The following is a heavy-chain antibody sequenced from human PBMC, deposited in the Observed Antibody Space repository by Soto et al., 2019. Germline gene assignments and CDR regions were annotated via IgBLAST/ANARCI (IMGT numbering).Heavy chain of an antibody. CDR3: AKDPGKEWELLGYFDY. CDR2: ISYDGSNK. J-gene: IGHJ4*02. D-gene: IGHD1-26*01. V-gene: IGHV3-30*04. CDR1: GFTFSSYA. Sequence: QVQLVESGGGVVQPGRSLRLSCAASGFTFSSYAMHWVRQAPGKGLEWVAVISYDGSNKYYANSVKGRFTISRDNSKNTLYLQMNSLRAEDTAVYYCAKDPGKEWELLGYFDYWGQGTLVTVSS.